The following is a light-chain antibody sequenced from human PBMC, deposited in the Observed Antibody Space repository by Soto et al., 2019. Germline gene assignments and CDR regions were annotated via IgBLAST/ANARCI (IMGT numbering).Light chain of an antibody. Sequence: EIVLTQSPATLSLSPGERATLSCRTSQTIRGLLNWYQQRPGQAPRLLIYDTSNRATDIPARFSGSGSGTDFILTISRLEPEDFAVYFCHQHTQSPGTFGQGTRVEIK. CDR3: HQHTQSPGT. V-gene: IGKV3-11*01. CDR2: DTS. J-gene: IGKJ1*01. CDR1: QTIRGL.